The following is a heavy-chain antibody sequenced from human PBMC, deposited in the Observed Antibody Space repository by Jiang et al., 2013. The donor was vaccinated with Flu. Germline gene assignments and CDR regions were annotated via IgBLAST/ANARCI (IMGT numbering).Heavy chain of an antibody. CDR3: ARDGENDFWSGYYPGRY. Sequence: AYNGNTNYAQKLQGRVTMTTDTSTSTAYMELRSLRSDDTAVYYCARDGENDFWSGYYPGRYWGQGTLVTVSS. D-gene: IGHD3-3*01. V-gene: IGHV1-18*01. J-gene: IGHJ4*02. CDR2: AYNGNT.